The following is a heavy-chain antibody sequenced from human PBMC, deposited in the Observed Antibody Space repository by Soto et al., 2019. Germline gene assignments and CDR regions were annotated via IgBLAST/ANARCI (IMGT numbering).Heavy chain of an antibody. J-gene: IGHJ4*02. CDR3: ARDFLSGYSSGWFTDY. V-gene: IGHV3-30-3*01. D-gene: IGHD6-19*01. Sequence: VAVISYDGSNKYYADSVKGRFTISRDNSKNTLYLQMNSLRAEDTAVYYCARDFLSGYSSGWFTDYWGQGTLVTVSS. CDR2: ISYDGSNK.